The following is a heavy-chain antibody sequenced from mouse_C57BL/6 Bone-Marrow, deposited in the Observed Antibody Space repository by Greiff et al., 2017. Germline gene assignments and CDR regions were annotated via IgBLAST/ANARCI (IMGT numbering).Heavy chain of an antibody. D-gene: IGHD2-2*01. CDR2: ISDGGSYT. V-gene: IGHV5-4*01. CDR1: GFTFTSYA. Sequence: EVQLVESGAGLVKPGGSLKLSCAASGFTFTSYAMSWVRQTPEKRLEWVGTISDGGSYTYYPDNVKGRFTISIDNANNNLYLQMSQLKSEDTAMYYCRRDLWLPFDYGGQGTLVTVSA. CDR3: RRDLWLPFDY. J-gene: IGHJ3*01.